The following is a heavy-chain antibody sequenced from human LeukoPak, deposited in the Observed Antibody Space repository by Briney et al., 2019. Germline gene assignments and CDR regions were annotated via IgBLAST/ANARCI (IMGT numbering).Heavy chain of an antibody. CDR1: GFTFSSYE. CDR3: ASNVGPRRRSPVVMDV. V-gene: IGHV3-48*03. Sequence: GGSLRLSCAASGFTFSSYEMNWVRQAPGKGVEWVSYISRSGSTIYYADSVKGPFTISRDNAKKSLYLQMNSLRAEDTAVYYCASNVGPRRRSPVVMDVWGQGTTVTVSS. D-gene: IGHD2-15*01. J-gene: IGHJ6*02. CDR2: ISRSGSTI.